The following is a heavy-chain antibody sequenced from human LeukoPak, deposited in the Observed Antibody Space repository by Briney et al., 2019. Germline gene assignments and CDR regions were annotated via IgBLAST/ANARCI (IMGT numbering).Heavy chain of an antibody. Sequence: PSETLSLTCTVSGGSISSSSYYWGWIRQPPGKGLEWIGSIYYSGSTYYNPSLKSRVTISVDTSKNQFSLKLSSVTAADTAVYYCASVWGKHYYDSSGCFDYWGQGTLVTVSS. CDR2: IYYSGST. CDR3: ASVWGKHYYDSSGCFDY. D-gene: IGHD3-22*01. V-gene: IGHV4-39*07. CDR1: GGSISSSSYY. J-gene: IGHJ4*02.